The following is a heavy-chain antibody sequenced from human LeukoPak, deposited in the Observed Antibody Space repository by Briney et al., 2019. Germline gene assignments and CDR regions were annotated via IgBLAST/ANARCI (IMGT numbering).Heavy chain of an antibody. J-gene: IGHJ4*02. CDR3: ARHARYFYYFDY. D-gene: IGHD1-14*01. CDR2: INHSGST. CDR1: GGSFSGYY. Sequence: SETLSLTCAVYGGSFSGYYWSWIRQPPGKGLEWIGEINHSGSTNYNPSLKSRVPISVDTSKNQFSLKLSSVTAADTAVYYCARHARYFYYFDYWGQGTLVTVSS. V-gene: IGHV4-34*01.